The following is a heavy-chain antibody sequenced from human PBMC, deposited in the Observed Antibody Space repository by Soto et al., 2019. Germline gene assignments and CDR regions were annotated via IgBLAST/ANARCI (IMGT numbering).Heavy chain of an antibody. Sequence: GASVKVSCKASGYTFTSYDINWVRQATGQGLEWMGWMNPNSGNTGYAQKFQGRVTMTRNTSISTAYMELSSLRSGDTAVYYCARVGYCSGGSCYSFYYYYGMDVWGQGTTVTVSS. D-gene: IGHD2-15*01. CDR1: GYTFTSYD. V-gene: IGHV1-8*01. CDR2: MNPNSGNT. CDR3: ARVGYCSGGSCYSFYYYYGMDV. J-gene: IGHJ6*02.